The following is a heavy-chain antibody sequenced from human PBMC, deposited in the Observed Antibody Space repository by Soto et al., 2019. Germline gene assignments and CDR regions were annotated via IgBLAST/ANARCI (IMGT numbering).Heavy chain of an antibody. CDR1: GYSFTSYW. D-gene: IGHD3-10*01. CDR3: AGGGVRGVITRTRDYYGMDV. CDR2: IYPGDSDT. V-gene: IGHV5-51*01. J-gene: IGHJ6*02. Sequence: EVQLVQSGAEVKKPGESLKISCKGSGYSFTSYWIGWVRQMPGKGLEWMGIIYPGDSDTRYSPSFQGQVTISADKSISTAYVRGSSRKASDSAMYYCAGGGVRGVITRTRDYYGMDVWGQGTTVTVSS.